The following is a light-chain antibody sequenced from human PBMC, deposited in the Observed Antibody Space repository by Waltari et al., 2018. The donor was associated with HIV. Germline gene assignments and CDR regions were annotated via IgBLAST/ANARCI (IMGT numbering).Light chain of an antibody. V-gene: IGLV2-23*02. CDR3: CSYAGSSTYV. CDR1: SSDVGAYNY. Sequence: QSALTQPASVSGSPGQSITISCTGTSSDVGAYNYVSWYQQHPGKAPKLMIYDVTKRPSGASNRFSGSKSANTASLTISGLQAEDEADYYCCSYAGSSTYVFGSGTKVTVL. CDR2: DVT. J-gene: IGLJ1*01.